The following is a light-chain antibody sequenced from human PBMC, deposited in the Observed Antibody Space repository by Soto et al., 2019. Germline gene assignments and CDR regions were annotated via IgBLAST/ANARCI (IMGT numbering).Light chain of an antibody. Sequence: EIVMTQSPATLSVSPGERATLSCRASQSVSSNLAWYQQKPGQAPRLLIYGASTMATGIPDRFSGSGSGTGITFTISSLQSEDFATYYCHQYITTGTFGQGTKVEIK. CDR2: GAS. CDR3: HQYITTGT. J-gene: IGKJ1*01. V-gene: IGKV3-15*01. CDR1: QSVSSN.